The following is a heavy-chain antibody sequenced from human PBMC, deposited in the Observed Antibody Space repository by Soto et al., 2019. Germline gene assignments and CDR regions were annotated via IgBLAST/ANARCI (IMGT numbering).Heavy chain of an antibody. Sequence: SVKVSCKASGGTFSSYAISWVRQAPGQGLEWMGGIIPIFGTANYAQKFQGRVTITADESTSTAYMELSSLRSEDTAVYSCATSSTVTTFLSLMDVWRQGTTVTVS. CDR1: GGTFSSYA. J-gene: IGHJ6*02. V-gene: IGHV1-69*13. D-gene: IGHD4-4*01. CDR3: ATSSTVTTFLSLMDV. CDR2: IIPIFGTA.